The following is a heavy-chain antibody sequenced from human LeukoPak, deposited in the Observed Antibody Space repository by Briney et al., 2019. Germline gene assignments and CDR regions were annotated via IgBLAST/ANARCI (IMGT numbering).Heavy chain of an antibody. CDR1: TFIFSDYA. CDR3: TRDQRRYCSRTTCFVFDI. D-gene: IGHD2-2*01. Sequence: GGSLRLSCAASTFIFSDYAMTWVRQAPGKGLEWVSTISGGGDATYYAHSVKGRFAVSRDNSKKTLYLQLNSLRAEDTAVYYCTRDQRRYCSRTTCFVFDIWGQGTVVSVSS. V-gene: IGHV3-23*01. J-gene: IGHJ3*02. CDR2: ISGGGDAT.